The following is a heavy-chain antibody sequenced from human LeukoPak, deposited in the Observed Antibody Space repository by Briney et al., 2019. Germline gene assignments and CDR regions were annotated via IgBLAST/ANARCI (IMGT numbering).Heavy chain of an antibody. J-gene: IGHJ4*02. CDR3: TRVGYIDEGIDY. Sequence: GGSLRLSCAASGFTFSDYGMNWVRQAPGKGLEWISYVGGLYSNIYYADSVKGRFTISRDNAKNSLYLQMNSLRAEDTAIYYCTRVGYIDEGIDYWGQGTLVTVSS. D-gene: IGHD5-12*01. V-gene: IGHV3-21*06. CDR1: GFTFSDYG. CDR2: VGGLYSNI.